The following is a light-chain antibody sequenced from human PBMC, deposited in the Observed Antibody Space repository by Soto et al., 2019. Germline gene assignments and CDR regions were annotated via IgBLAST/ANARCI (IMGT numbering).Light chain of an antibody. CDR1: SSDVGSYNR. V-gene: IGLV2-18*02. J-gene: IGLJ1*01. CDR3: SSYTSSSTYV. CDR2: DVS. Sequence: QAVLTQPHSLYGSHGQSVNISCTVTSSDVGSYNRVSWYQQPPGAAPKVMIYDVSNRPSGVPDRFSGSKSGNTASLTISGLQAEDESDYYCSSYTSSSTYVFGTGT.